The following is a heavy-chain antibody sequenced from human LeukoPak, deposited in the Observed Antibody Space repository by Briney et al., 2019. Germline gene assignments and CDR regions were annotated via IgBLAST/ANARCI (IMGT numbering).Heavy chain of an antibody. CDR2: ISYDGSNK. D-gene: IGHD3-3*01. CDR3: AKDLRITIFGVVIMDFMEFDP. J-gene: IGHJ5*02. V-gene: IGHV3-30*18. Sequence: GKSLRLSCAASGFTFSSYGMHWVRQAPGKGLEWVAVISYDGSNKYYADSVKGRFTISRDNSKNTLYLQMNSLRAEDTAVYYCAKDLRITIFGVVIMDFMEFDPWGQGTLVTVSS. CDR1: GFTFSSYG.